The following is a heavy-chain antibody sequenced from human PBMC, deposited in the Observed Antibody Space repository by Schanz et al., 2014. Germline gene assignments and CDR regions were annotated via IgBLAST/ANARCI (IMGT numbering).Heavy chain of an antibody. CDR2: INLYGGST. V-gene: IGHV1-46*01. J-gene: IGHJ4*02. Sequence: QVQLVQSGAEVKKPGSSVKVSCKASGGTFSSYTISWVRQAPGQGLEWMGIINLYGGSTNYAQKFQGRVTVTRDTSTSTVYMELNSLRSEDTAVYYCARGGYSSGRYDRDIAHFDYWGQGTLVTVSS. D-gene: IGHD6-19*01. CDR1: GGTFSSYT. CDR3: ARGGYSSGRYDRDIAHFDY.